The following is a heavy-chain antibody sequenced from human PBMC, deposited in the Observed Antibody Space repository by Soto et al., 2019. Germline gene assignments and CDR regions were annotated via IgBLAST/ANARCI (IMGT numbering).Heavy chain of an antibody. V-gene: IGHV3-23*01. D-gene: IGHD6-19*01. CDR1: GFTFSSYA. J-gene: IGHJ4*02. CDR2: ISGSGGST. CDR3: AKDWALIAVAGTGFDY. Sequence: PGXSLRLSCAASGFTFSSYAISWVHQAPGKGLEWVSAISGSGGSTYYADSVKGRFTISRDNSRNTLYLQMNSLRAEHTAVYYCAKDWALIAVAGTGFDYWGQGTLVTVSS.